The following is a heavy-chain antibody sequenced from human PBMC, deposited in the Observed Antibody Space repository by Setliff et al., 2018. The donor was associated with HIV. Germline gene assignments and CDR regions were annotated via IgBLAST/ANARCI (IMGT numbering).Heavy chain of an antibody. CDR2: IYYSGST. CDR1: GGSIRSGGYY. J-gene: IGHJ5*02. D-gene: IGHD3-3*01. V-gene: IGHV4-31*03. Sequence: SETLSLTCTVSGGSIRSGGYYWSWIRQHPGKGLEWIGYIYYSGSTYYNPSLKSRVTISVDTSKNQFSLRLSSVTAADTAVYYCARQSITIFGVVISGFDPWGQGTLVTVSS. CDR3: ARQSITIFGVVISGFDP.